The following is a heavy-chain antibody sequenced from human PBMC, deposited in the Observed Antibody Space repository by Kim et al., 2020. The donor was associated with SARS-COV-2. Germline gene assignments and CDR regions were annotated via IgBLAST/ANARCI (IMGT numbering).Heavy chain of an antibody. CDR3: AKAWGNGWGNDFFDS. CDR2: ITKNGADT. Sequence: GGSLRLSCAASGFTFENYAMGWVRQAPGRGLEWVALITKNGADTYFPDSVKGRFTFSRDNFKNTMYLQMTSLRAEDTAIYYCAKAWGNGWGNDFFDSWGQGTRVTVSS. V-gene: IGHV3-23*01. D-gene: IGHD6-19*01. J-gene: IGHJ4*02. CDR1: GFTFENYA.